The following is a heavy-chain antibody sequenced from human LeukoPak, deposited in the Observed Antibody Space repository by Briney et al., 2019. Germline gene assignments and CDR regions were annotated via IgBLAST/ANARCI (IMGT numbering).Heavy chain of an antibody. CDR3: ARNTAALSRTTI. V-gene: IGHV4-59*08. D-gene: IGHD6-13*01. J-gene: IGHJ4*02. CDR2: IYYSGST. Sequence: PSETLSLTCTVSGGSISSYYWSWIRQPPGKGLEWIGYIYYSGSTNYKPSLKSRVTISVDTSKNQFSLKLSSVTAADTAVYYCARNTAALSRTTIWGQGTLVTVFS. CDR1: GGSISSYY.